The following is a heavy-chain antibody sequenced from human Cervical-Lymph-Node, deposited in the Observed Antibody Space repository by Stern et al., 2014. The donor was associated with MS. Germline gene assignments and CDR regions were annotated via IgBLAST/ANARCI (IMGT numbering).Heavy chain of an antibody. V-gene: IGHV5-51*01. CDR1: GYSFTIYY. Sequence: MQLVQSGAEVKKPGESLKISCKLSGYSFTIYYIAWVRQMPGKGLEWMGVIYPYDSDTTYSPSCQGQVTISADNSITTAYLQWSILRASDTAMYYCARHVQGFDYWGQGTLVTVSS. CDR2: IYPYDSDT. J-gene: IGHJ4*02. CDR3: ARHVQGFDY.